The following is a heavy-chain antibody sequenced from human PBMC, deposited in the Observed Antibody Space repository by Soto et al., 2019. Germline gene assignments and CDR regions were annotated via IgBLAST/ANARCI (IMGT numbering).Heavy chain of an antibody. V-gene: IGHV1-18*01. CDR2: IRVNNGDT. D-gene: IGHD5-12*01. CDR1: GYTFTNSG. CDR3: ARDLGYRYFDVHY. Sequence: QVQLVQSGAEVKKPGASVKVSCKASGYTFTNSGFSWVRQAPGQGLEWVGWIRVNNGDTHYAQKLQGRVTMTTDTSTSTAFMELRSLRSDDTAVYYCARDLGYRYFDVHYWGQGTLITDSS. J-gene: IGHJ4*02.